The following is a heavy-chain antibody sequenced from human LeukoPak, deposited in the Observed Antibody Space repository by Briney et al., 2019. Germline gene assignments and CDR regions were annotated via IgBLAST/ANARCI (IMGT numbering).Heavy chain of an antibody. CDR2: INPNSGGT. CDR1: GYTFTDSY. V-gene: IGHV1-2*06. D-gene: IGHD2-8*01. CDR3: TRGGDILLDNP. J-gene: IGHJ5*02. Sequence: VASVKVSCKASGYTFTDSYMHWVRQAPGQGLEWMGRINPNSGGTNYAQKFQGRVTMTRDTPISTAHMELSRLRSDDTAVYYCTRGGDILLDNPWGQGTLVTVSS.